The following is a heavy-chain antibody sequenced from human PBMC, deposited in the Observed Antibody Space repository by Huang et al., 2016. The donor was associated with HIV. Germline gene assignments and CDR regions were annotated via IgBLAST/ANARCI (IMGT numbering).Heavy chain of an antibody. J-gene: IGHJ4*02. CDR3: TTAGFRSGDF. V-gene: IGHV3-15*01. CDR2: VKTRPDGGTT. D-gene: IGHD3-3*01. CDR1: GFSLSNAW. Sequence: EGQLVESGGGLVKPGESRTLSCTASGFSLSNAWMSWVRQAPGKGLEWVGRVKTRPDGGTTDYAEPVKGRVTISRDDPRNTLYLQMNSLKTEDTGVYYCTTAGFRSGDFWGQGTLVTVSS.